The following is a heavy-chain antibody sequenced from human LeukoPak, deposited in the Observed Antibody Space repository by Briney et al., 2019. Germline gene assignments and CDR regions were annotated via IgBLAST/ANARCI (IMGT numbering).Heavy chain of an antibody. Sequence: SVKVSCKASGGTFSSYAISWVRQAPGQGLEWMGGIIPIFGTANYAQKFQGRVTITADESTSTAYMELSSLRSEDTAVYYCARSTNSRPYYYGSGNYFDYWAREPWSPSPQ. CDR1: GGTFSSYA. J-gene: IGHJ4*02. CDR2: IIPIFGTA. V-gene: IGHV1-69*01. CDR3: ARSTNSRPYYYGSGNYFDY. D-gene: IGHD3-10*01.